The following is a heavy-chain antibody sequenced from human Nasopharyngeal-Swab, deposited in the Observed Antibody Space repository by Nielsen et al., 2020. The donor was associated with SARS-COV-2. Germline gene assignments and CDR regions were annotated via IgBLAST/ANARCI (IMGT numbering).Heavy chain of an antibody. J-gene: IGHJ4*02. V-gene: IGHV3-48*02. CDR2: ISSSSRTI. CDR3: ARPRYYSSDY. Sequence: GESLKISCAASEFTFNTYDMNWVRQAPGKGLEWLSYISSSSRTIYYADSVKGRFTISRDNAKNSLYLQMNTLRDEDTAVYYCARPRYYSSDYWGQGTLVTVSS. D-gene: IGHD1-26*01. CDR1: EFTFNTYD.